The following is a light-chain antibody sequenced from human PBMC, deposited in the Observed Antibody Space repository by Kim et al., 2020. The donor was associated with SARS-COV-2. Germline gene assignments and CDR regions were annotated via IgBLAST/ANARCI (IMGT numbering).Light chain of an antibody. J-gene: IGLJ3*02. CDR1: GSDVGGYNF. CDR2: EVT. CDR3: SSYAGNNHWV. V-gene: IGLV2-8*01. Sequence: GQLETTSCTGTGSDVGGYNFVSWYQKHPDEAPILVIYEVTKRPSGVPGRFSGSKSGNTASLTVSGVQSEDEADYYCSSYAGNNHWVFGGGTQLTVL.